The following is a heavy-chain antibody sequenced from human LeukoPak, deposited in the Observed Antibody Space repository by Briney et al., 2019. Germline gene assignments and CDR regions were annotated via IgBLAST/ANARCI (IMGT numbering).Heavy chain of an antibody. V-gene: IGHV3-48*03. Sequence: GGSLRLSCAASGFTFSSYEMNWVRQAPGKGLEWVSYISSSGSTIYYADSVKGRFTISRDNAKNSLYLQMNSLRAEDTAVYYCARDRGYSGYEGGYWGQGTPVTVSS. CDR2: ISSSGSTI. D-gene: IGHD5-12*01. J-gene: IGHJ4*02. CDR1: GFTFSSYE. CDR3: ARDRGYSGYEGGY.